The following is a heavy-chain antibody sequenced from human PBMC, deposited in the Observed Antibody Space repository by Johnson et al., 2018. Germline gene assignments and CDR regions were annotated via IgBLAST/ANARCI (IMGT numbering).Heavy chain of an antibody. J-gene: IGHJ6*02. CDR1: GGTFSSYA. CDR2: IIPIFGTA. Sequence: QVQLVESGAEVKKPGSSXKVSCKASGGTFSSYAISWVRQAPGQGLEWMGGIIPIFGTANYAQKFQGRVTITADESTSTAYMELSSLRSEDTAVYYCARARSVAGKPLYYYYGMDVWGQGTTVTVSS. D-gene: IGHD6-19*01. V-gene: IGHV1-69*01. CDR3: ARARSVAGKPLYYYYGMDV.